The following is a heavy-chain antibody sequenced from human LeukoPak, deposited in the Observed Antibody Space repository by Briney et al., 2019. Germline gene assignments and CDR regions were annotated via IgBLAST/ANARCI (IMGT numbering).Heavy chain of an antibody. J-gene: IGHJ4*02. V-gene: IGHV3-30*02. D-gene: IGHD6-19*01. CDR1: GFTLTDYN. CDR2: IRFDGTTE. CDR3: ARGAAVALEL. Sequence: GGSLRLSCGASGFTLTDYNMHWVRQAPGRGLEYVAFIRFDGTTEYYTDSVKGRFTMSRDKSKNTLYLQMNSLRGEDTAVYYCARGAAVALELWGQGTLVTVSS.